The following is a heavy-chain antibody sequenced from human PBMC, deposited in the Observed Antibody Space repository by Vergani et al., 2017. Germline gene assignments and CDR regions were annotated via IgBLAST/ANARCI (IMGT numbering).Heavy chain of an antibody. V-gene: IGHV1-69*04. J-gene: IGHJ5*02. D-gene: IGHD3-3*01. CDR1: GGTFSSYA. CDR2: IIPILGIA. Sequence: QVQLVQSGAEVKKPGSSVKVSCKASGGTFSSYAISWVRQAPGQGLEWMGRIIPILGIANYAQKFQGRVTITADKSTSTAYMELSSLRSEDMAVYYCASIRDYDFWSGPKGHWFDPWGQGTLVTVSS. CDR3: ASIRDYDFWSGPKGHWFDP.